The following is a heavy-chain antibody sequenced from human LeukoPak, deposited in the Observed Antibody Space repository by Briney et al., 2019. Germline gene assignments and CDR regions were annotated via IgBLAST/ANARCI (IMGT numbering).Heavy chain of an antibody. Sequence: SETLSLTCTVSGGSISSYYWSWIRQPPGKGLEWIGYIYYSGSTNYNPSLKSRVTISVDTSKNQFSLKLSSVTAADTAVYYCARAPYYYYYMDVWGKGTTVTVSS. J-gene: IGHJ6*03. V-gene: IGHV4-59*01. CDR1: GGSISSYY. CDR2: IYYSGST. CDR3: ARAPYYYYYMDV.